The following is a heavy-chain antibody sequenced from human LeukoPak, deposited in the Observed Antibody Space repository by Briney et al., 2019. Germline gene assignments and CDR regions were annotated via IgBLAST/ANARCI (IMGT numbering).Heavy chain of an antibody. V-gene: IGHV4-4*07. D-gene: IGHD1-26*01. J-gene: IGHJ3*02. Sequence: SETLSLTCTVSGVSITNYYWAWIRQPAGKGLEWIGRMYISGSTNYNPSLKSRVTISIDKTKNQFSLKLRSVTAADTAVYYCARISDLLRAFEMWGQGTMVTVSS. CDR3: ARISDLLRAFEM. CDR1: GVSITNYY. CDR2: MYISGST.